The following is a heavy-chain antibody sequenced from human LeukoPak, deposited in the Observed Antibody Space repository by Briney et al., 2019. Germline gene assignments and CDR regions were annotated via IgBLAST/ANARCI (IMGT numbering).Heavy chain of an antibody. CDR1: GFTFSNYW. CDR2: IKQDGSQK. CDR3: ARASDPWLQLT. V-gene: IGHV3-7*05. D-gene: IGHD5-24*01. J-gene: IGHJ5*02. Sequence: GGSLRLSCAASGFTFSNYWMIWVRQAPGRGLEWVGNIKQDGSQKRYADSVRDRFTISRDNAQTSLYLQMNSLRAEDTAVYCCARASDPWLQLTWGQGTLVTVSA.